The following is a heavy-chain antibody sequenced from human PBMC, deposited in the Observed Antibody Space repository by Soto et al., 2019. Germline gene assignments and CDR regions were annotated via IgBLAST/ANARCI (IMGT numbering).Heavy chain of an antibody. CDR1: GGSFSGYY. D-gene: IGHD5-12*01. J-gene: IGHJ4*02. CDR3: ARIRGSPSPLAHLVATTRGRGWFESFDY. Sequence: QVQLQQWGAGLLKPSETLSLTCAVYGGSFSGYYWSWIRQPPGKGLEWIGEINHSGSTNYNPSLKSRVTISVDTSKNQFSRKLSSVTAADTAVYYCARIRGSPSPLAHLVATTRGRGWFESFDYWGQGTLVTVSS. CDR2: INHSGST. V-gene: IGHV4-34*01.